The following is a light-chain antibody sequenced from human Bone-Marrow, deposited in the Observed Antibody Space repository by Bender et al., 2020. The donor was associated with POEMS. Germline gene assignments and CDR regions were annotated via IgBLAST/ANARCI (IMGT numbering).Light chain of an antibody. Sequence: SYELTQPPSVSVSPGQTARITCSGGALPKQYAYWYQLKPGQAPVLVIYKDTERPSGFPERFSGSSSGTTVTLTIGGVRTEDEADYYCQSTDNTGTYVGFGGGTKLTVL. J-gene: IGLJ2*01. CDR1: ALPKQY. CDR3: QSTDNTGTYVG. V-gene: IGLV3-25*03. CDR2: KDT.